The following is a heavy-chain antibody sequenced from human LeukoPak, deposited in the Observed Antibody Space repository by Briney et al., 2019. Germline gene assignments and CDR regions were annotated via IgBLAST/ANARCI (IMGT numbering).Heavy chain of an antibody. Sequence: GASVKVSCXASGGTFSSYAISWVRQALGQGLEWMGGILPIFGTANYAQKFQGRVTITADESTSTAYMELSSLRSEDTAVYYCASGKAVAGPYYFDYWGQGTLVTVSS. CDR2: ILPIFGTA. CDR1: GGTFSSYA. D-gene: IGHD6-19*01. J-gene: IGHJ4*02. V-gene: IGHV1-69*13. CDR3: ASGKAVAGPYYFDY.